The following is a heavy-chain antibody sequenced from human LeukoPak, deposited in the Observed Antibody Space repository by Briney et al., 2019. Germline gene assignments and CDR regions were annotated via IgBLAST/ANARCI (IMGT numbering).Heavy chain of an antibody. V-gene: IGHV3-11*05. CDR1: GFTFSDYY. J-gene: IGHJ4*02. Sequence: PGGSLRLSCAASGFTFSDYYMSWIRQAPGKGLEWVSYISSTGIYTNYADSVKGRFTISKDNAKNSLHLQMNSLRAEDTAVYYCARVPGDCSGGTCYSDYWGQGTLVTASS. CDR3: ARVPGDCSGGTCYSDY. D-gene: IGHD2-15*01. CDR2: ISSTGIYT.